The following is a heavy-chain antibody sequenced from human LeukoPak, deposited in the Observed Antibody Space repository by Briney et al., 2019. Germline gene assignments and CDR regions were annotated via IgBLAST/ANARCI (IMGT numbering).Heavy chain of an antibody. J-gene: IGHJ4*02. CDR1: GFTFSSYG. D-gene: IGHD6-19*01. CDR3: AKAVAGSRSVRY. CDR2: IRYDGSNK. V-gene: IGHV3-30*02. Sequence: GGSLRLSCAASGFTFSSYGMHWVRQATGKGLEWEAFIRYDGSNKYYADSVKGRFTISRDNSKNTLYLQMNSLRAEDTAVYYCAKAVAGSRSVRYWGQGTLVTVSS.